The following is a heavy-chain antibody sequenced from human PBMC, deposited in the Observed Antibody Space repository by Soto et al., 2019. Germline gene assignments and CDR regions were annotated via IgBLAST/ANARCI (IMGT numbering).Heavy chain of an antibody. V-gene: IGHV1-8*02. CDR3: STWGRNGWYTGFF. CDR1: GYTFTDYD. Sequence: QVQLVQSGAEVRKPGASVKVSCKTSGYTFTDYDINWVRQAPGQGLEWVGRMNPNSGRTDYAQKLEGRVTMIRDISISTAYMELSSLGYDDTAVYFCSTWGRNGWYTGFFWGQGTLVTVSS. J-gene: IGHJ4*02. D-gene: IGHD6-19*01. CDR2: MNPNSGRT.